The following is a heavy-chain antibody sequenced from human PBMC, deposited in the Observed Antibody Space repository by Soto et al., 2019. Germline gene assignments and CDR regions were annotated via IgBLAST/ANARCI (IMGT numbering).Heavy chain of an antibody. J-gene: IGHJ5*02. V-gene: IGHV4-59*01. CDR2: IYYSGST. Sequence: SETLSLTCTVSGGSISSYYWSWIRQPPGKGLEWIGYIYYSGSTNYNPSLKSRVTISVDTSKNQFSLKLSSVTAADTAVYYCERAGTVAGKNWFDPWGQGTLVTVSS. D-gene: IGHD6-19*01. CDR3: ERAGTVAGKNWFDP. CDR1: GGSISSYY.